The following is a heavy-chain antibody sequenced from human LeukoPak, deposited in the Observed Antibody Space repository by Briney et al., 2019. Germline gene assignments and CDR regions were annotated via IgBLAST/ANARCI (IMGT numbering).Heavy chain of an antibody. D-gene: IGHD4-11*01. CDR3: AREAGVPPTTQQWPTCVDC. Sequence: GGSLRLSCAASGFTFSSYWMSWVRQAPGKGLEWVANIKQDGSETYYVDSVKGRFTISRDNAKNSLYLPMSSLRAEDTAVYYCAREAGVPPTTQQWPTCVDCWGQGTLVTVSS. CDR1: GFTFSSYW. V-gene: IGHV3-7*05. J-gene: IGHJ4*02. CDR2: IKQDGSET.